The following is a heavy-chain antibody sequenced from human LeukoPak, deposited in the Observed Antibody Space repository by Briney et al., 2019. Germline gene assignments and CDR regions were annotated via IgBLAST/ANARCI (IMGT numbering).Heavy chain of an antibody. D-gene: IGHD6-19*01. CDR3: AKANSSGWLYYFDY. CDR2: ISGSGGST. V-gene: IGHV3-23*01. CDR1: GFTFSSYA. Sequence: GGSLRLSCAASGFTFSSYAMSWVRQAPGKGLEWVSAISGSGGSTYYADSVKDRFTISRDNSKNTLYLQMNSLRAEDTAVYYCAKANSSGWLYYFDYRGQGTLVTVSS. J-gene: IGHJ4*02.